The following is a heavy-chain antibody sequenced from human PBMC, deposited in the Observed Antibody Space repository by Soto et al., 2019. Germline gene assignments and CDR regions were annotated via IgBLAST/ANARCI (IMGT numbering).Heavy chain of an antibody. J-gene: IGHJ4*02. CDR2: ISAHNGNT. V-gene: IGHV1-18*01. CDR3: ARGRYGDY. D-gene: IGHD1-1*01. CDR1: GYAFTTYG. Sequence: QVHLVQSGAEVKKPGASVKVSCKGSGYAFTTYGITWVRQAPGQGLEWMGWISAHNGNTNYAQKLQGRVTVTRDTSTSTASIYVRSLRSDYTHVYYCARGRYGDYSGQGALVTVSS.